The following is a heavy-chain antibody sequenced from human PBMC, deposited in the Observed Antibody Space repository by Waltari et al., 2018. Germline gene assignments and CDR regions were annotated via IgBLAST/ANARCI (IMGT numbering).Heavy chain of an antibody. Sequence: VQLLESGGGVVQPGTSLRLSCAASGFPFSAYAMGWVRPAPGKGLEWVSGINWNSGNIGYADSVKGRFTISRDNAKNSLYLQMNSLRVEDTALYYCVRTGYSGNYYYFDFWGQGTLVTVSS. CDR1: GFPFSAYA. J-gene: IGHJ4*02. CDR3: VRTGYSGNYYYFDF. V-gene: IGHV3-9*01. D-gene: IGHD4-4*01. CDR2: INWNSGNI.